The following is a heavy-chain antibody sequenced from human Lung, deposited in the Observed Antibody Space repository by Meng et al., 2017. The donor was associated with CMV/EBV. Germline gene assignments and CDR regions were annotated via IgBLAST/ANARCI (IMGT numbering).Heavy chain of an antibody. J-gene: IGHJ4*01. D-gene: IGHD6-19*01. Sequence: VQLVQSGAEVKRPGASVKISCQASGYSFSGFYLNWARQAPGHGLEWLGRVNPISDDTHLAQKFEGRITVTRGATINTAFMELTRLRPDDTAVCYCAKSSDNGWSSWGPGTLVTVSS. CDR3: AKSSDNGWSS. V-gene: IGHV1-2*06. CDR2: VNPISDDT. CDR1: GYSFSGFY.